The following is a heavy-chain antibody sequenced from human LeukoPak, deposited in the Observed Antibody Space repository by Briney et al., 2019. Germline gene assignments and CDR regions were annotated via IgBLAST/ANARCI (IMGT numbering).Heavy chain of an antibody. CDR3: ARETTSLPDY. CDR1: GGSFSGYY. J-gene: IGHJ4*02. V-gene: IGHV4-34*01. Sequence: ETLSLTCAVYGGSFSGYYWSWIRQPPGKGLEWIGEINHSGSTNYNPSLKSRVTISVDTSKNQFSLKLSSVTAADTAVYYCARETTSLPDYWGQGTLVTVSS. D-gene: IGHD1-1*01. CDR2: INHSGST.